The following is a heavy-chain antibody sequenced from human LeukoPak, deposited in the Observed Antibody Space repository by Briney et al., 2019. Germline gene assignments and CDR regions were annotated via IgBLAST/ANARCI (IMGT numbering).Heavy chain of an antibody. CDR3: ARTSAYYWNY. D-gene: IGHD3-22*01. CDR2: ITTRGNTI. CDR1: GFTFCDYY. J-gene: IGHJ4*02. Sequence: GGSLRLSCAASGFTFCDYYMSWIRQAPGKGLEWIAYITTRGNTIYYADSVKGRFTISRDNAENSLYLQMNSLRADDTAVYYCARTSAYYWNYWGQGTLVTVSS. V-gene: IGHV3-11*01.